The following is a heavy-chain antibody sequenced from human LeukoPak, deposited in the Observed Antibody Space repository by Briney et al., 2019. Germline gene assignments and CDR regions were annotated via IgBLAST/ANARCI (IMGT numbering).Heavy chain of an antibody. V-gene: IGHV3-48*01. D-gene: IGHD3-3*01. CDR3: AREGSDFWSGYSNGYFDY. CDR1: GFTFSSYS. Sequence: AGSLRLSCAVSGFTFSSYSMNWVRPAPGKGLEWVSYIGSSVSTRYYADSVKGRFTISRDNGKHSLYLQMNSLRAEETAVYYCAREGSDFWSGYSNGYFDYWGQGNLVTVSS. J-gene: IGHJ4*02. CDR2: IGSSVSTR.